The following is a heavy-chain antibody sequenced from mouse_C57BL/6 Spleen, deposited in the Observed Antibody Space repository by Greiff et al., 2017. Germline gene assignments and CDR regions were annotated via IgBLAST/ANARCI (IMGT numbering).Heavy chain of an antibody. CDR2: ISYDGSN. CDR3: ARDRDYSNYVDAMDY. J-gene: IGHJ4*01. V-gene: IGHV3-6*01. Sequence: EVQLQESGPGLVKPSQSLSLTCSVTGYSITSGYYWNWIRQFPGNKLEWMGYISYDGSNNYNPSLKNRISITRDTSKNQFFLKLNSVTTEDTATYYCARDRDYSNYVDAMDYWGQGTSVTVSS. D-gene: IGHD2-5*01. CDR1: GYSITSGYY.